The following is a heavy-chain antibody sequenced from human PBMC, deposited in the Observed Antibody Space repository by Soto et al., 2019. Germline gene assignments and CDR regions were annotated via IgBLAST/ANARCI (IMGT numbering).Heavy chain of an antibody. V-gene: IGHV1-46*01. CDR1: GYTFTSYY. CDR2: INPSGGST. D-gene: IGHD3-16*01. Sequence: ASVKVSCKASGYTFTSYYMHWVRQAPGQGLEWMGIINPSGGSTSYAQKFQGGVTMTRDTSTSTVYMELSSLRSEDTAVYYCARGVWNYDYAHYYYYGMDVWGQGTTVTVSS. CDR3: ARGVWNYDYAHYYYYGMDV. J-gene: IGHJ6*02.